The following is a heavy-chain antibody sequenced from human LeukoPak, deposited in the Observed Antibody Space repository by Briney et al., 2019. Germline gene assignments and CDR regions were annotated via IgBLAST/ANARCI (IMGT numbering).Heavy chain of an antibody. Sequence: ASVKVSCKASGYTFTGYYMHWVRRAPGQGLEWMGWINPNSGGTNYAQKFQGRVTMTRDTSISTAYMELSRLRSDDTAVYYCAPGYSGSYHDAFDIWGQGTMVTVSS. V-gene: IGHV1-2*02. CDR3: APGYSGSYHDAFDI. CDR2: INPNSGGT. J-gene: IGHJ3*02. D-gene: IGHD1-26*01. CDR1: GYTFTGYY.